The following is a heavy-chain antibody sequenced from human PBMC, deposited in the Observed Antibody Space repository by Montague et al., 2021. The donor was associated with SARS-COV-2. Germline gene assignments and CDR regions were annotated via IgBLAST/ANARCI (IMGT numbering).Heavy chain of an antibody. V-gene: IGHV4-39*01. CDR3: AGQSASSPFDH. J-gene: IGHJ4*02. CDR2: VSYSSST. Sequence: SETLSLTCSVSGGSISPSNYYWGWIRQPPGKGLEWIRSVSYSSSTYYNPPLKSRVTVSVDTSKNQFSLKISSVTAADTAVYLCAGQSASSPFDHWGQGTLVTVSS. D-gene: IGHD6-13*01. CDR1: GGSISPSNYY.